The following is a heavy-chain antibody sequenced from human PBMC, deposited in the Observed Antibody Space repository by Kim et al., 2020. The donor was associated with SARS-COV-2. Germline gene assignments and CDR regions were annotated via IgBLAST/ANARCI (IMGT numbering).Heavy chain of an antibody. CDR2: IYYSGST. CDR1: GGSISSYY. J-gene: IGHJ6*02. Sequence: SETLSLTCTVSGGSISSYYWSWIRQPPGKGLEWIGYIYYSGSTNYNPSLKSRVTISVDTSKNQFSLKLSSVTAADTAVYYCARRHPASYYGMAVWGQGTT. CDR3: ARRHPASYYGMAV. V-gene: IGHV4-59*08.